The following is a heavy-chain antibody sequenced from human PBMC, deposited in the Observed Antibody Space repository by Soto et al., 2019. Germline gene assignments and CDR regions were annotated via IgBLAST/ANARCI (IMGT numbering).Heavy chain of an antibody. CDR3: AKEMEYYDFWSGYYNYYYYGMDV. Sequence: PGGSLRLSCAASGFTFSSYGMHWVRQAPGKGLEWVAVISYDGSNKYYADSVKGRFTISRDNSKNTLYLQMNSLRAEDTAVYYYAKEMEYYDFWSGYYNYYYYGMDVWGQGTTVTVSS. CDR1: GFTFSSYG. D-gene: IGHD3-3*01. CDR2: ISYDGSNK. V-gene: IGHV3-30*18. J-gene: IGHJ6*02.